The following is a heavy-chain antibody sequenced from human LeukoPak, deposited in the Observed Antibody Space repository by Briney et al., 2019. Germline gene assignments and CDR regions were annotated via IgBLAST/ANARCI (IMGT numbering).Heavy chain of an antibody. CDR2: ISSDGST. CDR1: GFTFSTYW. CDR3: ARDYYTSGSH. V-gene: IGHV3-74*01. J-gene: IGHJ4*02. Sequence: GGSLRLSCAASGFTFSTYWMHWVRQAPGKGLVWVSRISSDGSTRYADSVKGRFTISRDNGKNSLYLQMNSLRAEDTALYYCARDYYTSGSHWGQGTLVIVSS. D-gene: IGHD3-10*01.